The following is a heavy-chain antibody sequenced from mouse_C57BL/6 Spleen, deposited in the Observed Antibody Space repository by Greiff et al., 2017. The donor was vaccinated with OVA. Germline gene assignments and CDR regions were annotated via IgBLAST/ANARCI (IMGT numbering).Heavy chain of an antibody. CDR2: ISGGGGNT. Sequence: DVQLVESGGGLVKPGGSLKLSCAASGFTFSSYTMSWVRQTPEKRLEWVATISGGGGNTYYPDSVKGRFTISRDNAKNTLYLQMSSLRSEDTALYYCARAITTVPDYWGQGTTLTVSS. CDR3: ARAITTVPDY. D-gene: IGHD1-1*01. V-gene: IGHV5-9*01. CDR1: GFTFSSYT. J-gene: IGHJ2*01.